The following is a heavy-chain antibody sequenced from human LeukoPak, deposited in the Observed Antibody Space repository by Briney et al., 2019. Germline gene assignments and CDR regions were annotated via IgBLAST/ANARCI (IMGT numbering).Heavy chain of an antibody. V-gene: IGHV3-7*01. CDR3: ARHLRSDGHVVVNLFDY. CDR1: GFTFSSYW. D-gene: IGHD3-22*01. Sequence: GGSLRLSCAASGFTFSSYWMSWVRQAPGKGLEWVANIKQDGSEKYYVDSVKGRFTISRDNAKNSLCLQMNSLRAEDTAVYYCARHLRSDGHVVVNLFDYWGQGTLVTVSS. CDR2: IKQDGSEK. J-gene: IGHJ4*02.